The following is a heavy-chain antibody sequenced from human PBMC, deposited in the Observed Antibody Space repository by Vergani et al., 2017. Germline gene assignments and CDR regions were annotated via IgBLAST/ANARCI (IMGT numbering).Heavy chain of an antibody. CDR1: GGSMSGYY. CDR3: ARHLRGYSYGVFDY. Sequence: QVRLQESGPGLVKPSETLSLTCSVSGGSMSGYYWSWIRQPPGKELEWVGRLYASGSTYYSPSLKSRVAISIDTSKNHFSLRLSSVTAADTAVYYCARHLRGYSYGVFDYWGQGREVTVSS. CDR2: LYASGST. V-gene: IGHV4-4*09. D-gene: IGHD5-18*01. J-gene: IGHJ4*02.